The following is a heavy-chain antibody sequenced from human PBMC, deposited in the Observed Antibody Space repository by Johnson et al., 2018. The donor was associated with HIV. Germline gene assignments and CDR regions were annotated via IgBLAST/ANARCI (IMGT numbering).Heavy chain of an antibody. CDR3: ARESNGDYVAFDI. J-gene: IGHJ3*02. D-gene: IGHD4-17*01. V-gene: IGHV3-11*01. CDR1: GFTFSDYY. Sequence: QVQLVESGGGLVKPGGSLRLSCAASGFTFSDYYMSWIRQAPGKGLEWVSYISSSGSTIYYADSLKGRFTISRDDSRNTLHLQMNSLRAEDTAVYYCARESNGDYVAFDIWGQGTMVTVSS. CDR2: ISSSGSTI.